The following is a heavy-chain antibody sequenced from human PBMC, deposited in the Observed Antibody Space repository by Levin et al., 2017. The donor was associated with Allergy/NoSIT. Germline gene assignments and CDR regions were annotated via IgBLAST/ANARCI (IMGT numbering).Heavy chain of an antibody. CDR1: GYTFIAFY. Sequence: ASVKVSCKASGYTFIAFYIHWVRQAPGQGLEWMGWINPNSGGTNFAQKFQGRVTMTRDTSISTAYMELSRLRSDDTAVYFCARHSAASYYDIGAPEVHGFDIWGRGTMVTVSS. CDR3: ARHSAASYYDIGAPEVHGFDI. CDR2: INPNSGGT. D-gene: IGHD3-22*01. V-gene: IGHV1-2*02. J-gene: IGHJ3*02.